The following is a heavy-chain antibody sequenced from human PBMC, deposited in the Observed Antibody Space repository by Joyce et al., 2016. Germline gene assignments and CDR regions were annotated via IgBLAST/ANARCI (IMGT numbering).Heavy chain of an antibody. CDR3: ARDQVMGAARHHGNWFDP. Sequence: QLQLQESGPGLVKPSETLSLTCTLSVGSISRSSYYWGWIRQPPGKWLEWIGSIHYSGSTYYNSSLKSRVTISVDTSKNQFSLKLSSVTAADTAVYYCARDQVMGAARHHGNWFDPWGQGTLVTVSS. CDR2: IHYSGST. CDR1: VGSISRSSYY. J-gene: IGHJ5*02. V-gene: IGHV4-39*07. D-gene: IGHD6-6*01.